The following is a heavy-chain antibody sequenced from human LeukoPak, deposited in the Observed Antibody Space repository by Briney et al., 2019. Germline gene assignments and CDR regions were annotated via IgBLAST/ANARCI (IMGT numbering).Heavy chain of an antibody. V-gene: IGHV3-48*02. Sequence: GGSLVLSRAASGFIVSTNYVTWVRQAPGKGLEWVSYIINSGGTVYYTDSVQGRFTISRDNARNSLFLQMNSLRDEDTAVYYCARVGRGVYGMDVWGQGTLVTVSS. CDR2: IINSGGTV. J-gene: IGHJ6*02. CDR1: GFIVSTNY. D-gene: IGHD3-10*01. CDR3: ARVGRGVYGMDV.